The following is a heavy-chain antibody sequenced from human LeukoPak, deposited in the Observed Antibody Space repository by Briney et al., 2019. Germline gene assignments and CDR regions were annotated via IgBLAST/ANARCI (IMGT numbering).Heavy chain of an antibody. Sequence: PSETLSLTCTVSGGSISSYYWSWIRQPPGKGLEWIGYIYYSGSTNYNPSLKSRVTISVDTSKNQFSLKLSSVTAADTAVYYCARGGSEWELPLQMDYWGQGTLVTVSS. J-gene: IGHJ4*02. D-gene: IGHD1-26*01. CDR3: ARGGSEWELPLQMDY. V-gene: IGHV4-59*08. CDR2: IYYSGST. CDR1: GGSISSYY.